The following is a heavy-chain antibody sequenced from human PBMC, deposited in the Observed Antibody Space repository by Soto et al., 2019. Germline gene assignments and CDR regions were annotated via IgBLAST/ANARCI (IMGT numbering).Heavy chain of an antibody. Sequence: ASVKVSCKASGYTFTGYYMHWVRQAPGQGLEWMGWINPNSGGTNYAQKFQGWVTMTRDTSISTAYMELSRLRSDDTAVYYCARAFSGSSSLEYYYYGMDVWGQGTTVTVSS. CDR2: INPNSGGT. D-gene: IGHD6-6*01. CDR1: GYTFTGYY. V-gene: IGHV1-2*04. J-gene: IGHJ6*02. CDR3: ARAFSGSSSLEYYYYGMDV.